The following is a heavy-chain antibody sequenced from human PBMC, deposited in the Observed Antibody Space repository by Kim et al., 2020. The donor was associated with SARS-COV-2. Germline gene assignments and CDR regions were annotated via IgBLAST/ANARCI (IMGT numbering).Heavy chain of an antibody. CDR2: IYHSGST. J-gene: IGHJ4*02. V-gene: IGHV4-38-2*02. CDR3: ARVDSSGFDY. D-gene: IGHD6-19*01. Sequence: SETLSLTCTVSGYSISSGYYWGWIRQPPGKGLEWIGTIYHSGSTYYNPSLKSRVTISVDTSNNQFSLKLSSVTAADTAVYSCARVDSSGFDYWGQVTLAT. CDR1: GYSISSGYY.